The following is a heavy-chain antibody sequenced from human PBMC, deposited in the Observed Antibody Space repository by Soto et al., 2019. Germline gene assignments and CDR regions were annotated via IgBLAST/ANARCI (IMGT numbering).Heavy chain of an antibody. J-gene: IGHJ4*01. CDR3: VRKYPGTRPFDY. V-gene: IGHV3-23*01. D-gene: IGHD2-2*01. Sequence: GGSLRLSCAASGFTFNSYAMNWVRQAPGKGLAWVSAIGTDGNTYYANSVKGRFTISRDNSRTTLYLQMNSLRVEDKALYYCVRKYPGTRPFDYWGQGTLVTVSS. CDR2: IGTDGNT. CDR1: GFTFNSYA.